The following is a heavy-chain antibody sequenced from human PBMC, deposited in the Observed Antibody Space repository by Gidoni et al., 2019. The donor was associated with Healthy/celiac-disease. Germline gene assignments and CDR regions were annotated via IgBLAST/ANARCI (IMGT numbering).Heavy chain of an antibody. Sequence: QVQLQESGPGRVTPSQTLSLTCSVSARPISSVGYYWSWIRPHPGKGLEWIGYIYYSGSTYYNTSLKSRVTISVDTSKNQFSLKLSSVTAEDTAVYYCARSGDGEYSGMDVWGQGTTVTVSS. J-gene: IGHJ6*02. CDR2: IYYSGST. CDR1: ARPISSVGYY. CDR3: ARSGDGEYSGMDV. D-gene: IGHD4-17*01. V-gene: IGHV4-31*03.